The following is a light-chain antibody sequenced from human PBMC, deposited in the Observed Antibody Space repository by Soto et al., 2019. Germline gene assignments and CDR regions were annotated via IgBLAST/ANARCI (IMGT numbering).Light chain of an antibody. J-gene: IGKJ1*01. CDR2: GAS. V-gene: IGKV3-20*01. Sequence: EIVLTQSPGTLSLSPGERATLSCRASQSVSSSYLAWYQQKPGQAPRLLIYGASSRATGIPDRFSGSGSGTDFTLTISRLEPEDFAVYYCQQYGRAPPKTFGQGTKV. CDR3: QQYGRAPPKT. CDR1: QSVSSSY.